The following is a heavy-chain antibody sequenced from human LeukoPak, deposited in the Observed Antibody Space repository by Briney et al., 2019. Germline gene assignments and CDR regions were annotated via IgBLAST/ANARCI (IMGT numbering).Heavy chain of an antibody. J-gene: IGHJ4*02. CDR3: ARDPSNSSGRYEYFDY. V-gene: IGHV1-18*01. CDR2: ISAYNGDT. CDR1: GYTFTHHS. D-gene: IGHD6-19*01. Sequence: GASVKVSCKASGYTFTHHSISWVRQAPGQGLEWMGWISAYNGDTNYAQKFRGRVTMTTDTSTTTGYMELRSLRSDDTAVCYCARDPSNSSGRYEYFDYWGQGTLVTASS.